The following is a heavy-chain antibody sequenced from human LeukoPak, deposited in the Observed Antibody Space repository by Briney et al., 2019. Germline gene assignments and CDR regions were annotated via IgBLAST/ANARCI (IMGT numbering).Heavy chain of an antibody. D-gene: IGHD6-19*01. CDR2: IYYSGST. CDR1: GGSISSSSYY. V-gene: IGHV4-39*01. CDR3: AAQWLERLNWFDP. Sequence: PPETLSLTCTVSGGSISSSSYYWGWIRQPPGKGLEWIGSIYYSGSTYYNPSLKSRVTISVDTSKNQFSLKLSSVSAADTAVYYCAAQWLERLNWFDPWGQGTLVTVSS. J-gene: IGHJ5*02.